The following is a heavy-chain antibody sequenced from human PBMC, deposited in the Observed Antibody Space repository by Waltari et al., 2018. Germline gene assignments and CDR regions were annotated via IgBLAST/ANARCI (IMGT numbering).Heavy chain of an antibody. V-gene: IGHV4-4*02. CDR3: ARDLGRGLYLDS. CDR1: C. D-gene: IGHD2-15*01. CDR2: VHRSGRT. Sequence: CWRWGRQTQGKGREWIGQVHRSGRTNYNPALASRVTISIDMSNNQFSLVVPSPTAADTAMYYCARDLGRGLYLDSWSQGTLVTVSP. J-gene: IGHJ4*02.